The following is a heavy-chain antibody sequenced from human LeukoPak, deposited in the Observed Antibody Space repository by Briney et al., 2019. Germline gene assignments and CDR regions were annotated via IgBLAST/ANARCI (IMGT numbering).Heavy chain of an antibody. V-gene: IGHV3-74*01. J-gene: IGHJ4*02. CDR1: GFTFSTYW. CDR3: ARADRDYDY. Sequence: GGSLGLSCAASGFTFSTYWMHWVRQAPGKGLVWVSRISSDGISTSYADSVKGRFTISRDNAKNTVYLQMNSLTDEDTALYYCARADRDYDYWGQGTLVTVSS. CDR2: ISSDGIST. D-gene: IGHD4-17*01.